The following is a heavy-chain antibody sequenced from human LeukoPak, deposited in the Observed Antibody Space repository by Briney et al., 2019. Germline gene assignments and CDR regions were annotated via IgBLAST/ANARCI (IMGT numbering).Heavy chain of an antibody. Sequence: SGGSLRLSCAASGFTFSSYSMNWVRQAPGKGLEWVSSISSSSSYIYYADSVKGRFTISRDKAKNSLYLQMNSLRAEDTAVYYCARDPRGQLGRPGIYWGQGTLVTVSS. D-gene: IGHD6-6*01. V-gene: IGHV3-21*01. CDR3: ARDPRGQLGRPGIY. CDR1: GFTFSSYS. CDR2: ISSSSSYI. J-gene: IGHJ4*02.